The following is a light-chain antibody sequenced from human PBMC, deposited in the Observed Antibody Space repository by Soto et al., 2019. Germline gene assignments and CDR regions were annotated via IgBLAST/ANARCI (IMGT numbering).Light chain of an antibody. CDR3: QQYDNSPLT. CDR1: QSVSSSY. Sequence: DIVLTQSPGTLSLSPGERATLSCRASQSVSSSYLAWYQQKPGQAPRLLIYGASNRATGIPDRFSGSGSGTDFTLTIKRLEPEDFAVYYCQQYDNSPLTFGGGTKVDI. V-gene: IGKV3-20*01. J-gene: IGKJ4*01. CDR2: GAS.